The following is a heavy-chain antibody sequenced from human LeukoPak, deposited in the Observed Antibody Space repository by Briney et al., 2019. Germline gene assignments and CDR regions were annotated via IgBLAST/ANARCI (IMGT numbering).Heavy chain of an antibody. D-gene: IGHD2/OR15-2a*01. J-gene: IGHJ3*02. V-gene: IGHV3-23*01. Sequence: PGGSLRLSCAASGFTFSEFAMNWVRQAPGKGLEWVSFVGGDDATFYTESVKGRFTVSRGNSKNTLSLQMNNLRLEDTAVYYCAKDSRSRNGIYDPFDIWGQGTMVTVSS. CDR3: AKDSRSRNGIYDPFDI. CDR1: GFTFSEFA. CDR2: FVGGDDAT.